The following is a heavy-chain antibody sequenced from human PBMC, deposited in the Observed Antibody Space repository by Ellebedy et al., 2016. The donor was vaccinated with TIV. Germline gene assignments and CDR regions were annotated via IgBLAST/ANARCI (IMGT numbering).Heavy chain of an antibody. Sequence: GESLKISCAASGFTVSSHYMSWVRQAPGEGLEWVSVFFSGGNTCYADSVKGRFIISRDNSKNTLYLQMNSLRSEDTAVYYCARDWAMDIVVVPAAPWGQGTLVTVSS. V-gene: IGHV3-66*01. CDR1: GFTVSSHY. D-gene: IGHD2-2*03. CDR3: ARDWAMDIVVVPAAP. CDR2: FFSGGNT. J-gene: IGHJ5*02.